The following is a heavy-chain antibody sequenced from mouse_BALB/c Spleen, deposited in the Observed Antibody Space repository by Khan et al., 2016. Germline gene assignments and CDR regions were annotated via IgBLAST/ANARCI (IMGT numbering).Heavy chain of an antibody. CDR3: ARTYDSYAMDY. CDR1: GFTFSSFG. Sequence: EVELVASGGGLVQPGGSRKLSCAASGFTFSSFGMHWVRQAPEKGLEWVAYLSSGSNTIYYADTVKGRFTVSRDHPKNTLFLQMTSLRSEDTAMYHCARTYDSYAMDYWGQGTSVTVSS. V-gene: IGHV5-17*02. CDR2: LSSGSNTI. J-gene: IGHJ4*01.